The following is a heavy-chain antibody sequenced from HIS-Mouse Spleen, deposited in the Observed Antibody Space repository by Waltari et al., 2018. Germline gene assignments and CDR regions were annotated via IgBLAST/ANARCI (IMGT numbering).Heavy chain of an antibody. Sequence: QVQLQQWGAGLLKPSETLSLTCAVYGGSFSGYYWCWIPQPPGKGLEWIGEINHSGSTNYNPSLKSRVTISVDTSKNQFSLKRSSVTAADTAVYYCASRVWGTAMPGFDYWGQGTLVTVSS. CDR3: ASRVWGTAMPGFDY. CDR2: INHSGST. J-gene: IGHJ4*02. D-gene: IGHD5-18*01. V-gene: IGHV4-34*01. CDR1: GGSFSGYY.